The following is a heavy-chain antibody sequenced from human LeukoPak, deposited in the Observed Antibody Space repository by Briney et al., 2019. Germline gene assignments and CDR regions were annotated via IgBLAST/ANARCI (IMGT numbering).Heavy chain of an antibody. D-gene: IGHD2-2*01. CDR2: IIPILRIA. V-gene: IGHV1-69*02. J-gene: IGHJ3*02. CDR1: GGTFSSYT. Sequence: SVKVSCKASGGTFSSYTISWVRQAPGQGLESMGRIIPILRIANYAQKFQGRVTITADKSTSTAYMELSSLRSEDTAVYYCARGYCSSTSCYLGYAFDIWGQGTMVTVSS. CDR3: ARGYCSSTSCYLGYAFDI.